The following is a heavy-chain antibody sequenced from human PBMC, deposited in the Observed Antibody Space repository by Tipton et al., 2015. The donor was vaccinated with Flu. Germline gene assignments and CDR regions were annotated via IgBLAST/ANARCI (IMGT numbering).Heavy chain of an antibody. J-gene: IGHJ4*02. Sequence: TLSLTCSVSGYSIRSAYYWGWVRRPPGKGLEWIGTIYHSGTTYYNPSLKSRLTISVDRAKNQFSLKLTSVTAADTAVYYCARASLQTYYYESSGYYFDYWGQGTLVTVSS. CDR1: GYSIRSAYY. CDR2: IYHSGTT. D-gene: IGHD3-22*01. CDR3: ARASLQTYYYESSGYYFDY. V-gene: IGHV4-38-2*02.